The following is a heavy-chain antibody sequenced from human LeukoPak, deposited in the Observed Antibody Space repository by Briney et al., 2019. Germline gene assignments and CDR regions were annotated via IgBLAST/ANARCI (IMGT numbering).Heavy chain of an antibody. CDR1: GYSFSSYW. V-gene: IGHV5-51*01. Sequence: GESLKISCKGSGYSFSSYWIGWVRQMPGKGLEWMGIIYPGDSDTRHSPSFQGQVTISADKSISTAYLQWSNLKASDTAIYYCARLHSSSYYPNFDYWGQGTLVTVSS. D-gene: IGHD6-13*01. CDR2: IYPGDSDT. CDR3: ARLHSSSYYPNFDY. J-gene: IGHJ4*02.